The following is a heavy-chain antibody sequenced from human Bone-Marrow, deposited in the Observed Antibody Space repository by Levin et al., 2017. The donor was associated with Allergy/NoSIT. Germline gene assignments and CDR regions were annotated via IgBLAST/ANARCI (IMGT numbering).Heavy chain of an antibody. Sequence: SCAASGFTFSSYAMHWVRQAPGKGLEWVAVISYDGSNKYYADSVKGRFTISRDNSKNTLYLQMNSLRAEDTAVYYCARNSGYDDYYYYGMDVWGQGTTVTVSS. CDR2: ISYDGSNK. J-gene: IGHJ6*02. D-gene: IGHD5-12*01. V-gene: IGHV3-30-3*01. CDR1: GFTFSSYA. CDR3: ARNSGYDDYYYYGMDV.